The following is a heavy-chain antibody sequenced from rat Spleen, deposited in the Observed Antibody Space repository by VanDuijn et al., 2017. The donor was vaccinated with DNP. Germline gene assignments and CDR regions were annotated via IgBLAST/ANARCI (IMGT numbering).Heavy chain of an antibody. J-gene: IGHJ2*01. CDR3: ATSLFDY. CDR1: GFIFTNYV. CDR2: ITNTGGST. V-gene: IGHV5S23*01. Sequence: EVQLVESGGGLVQPGGSLKLSCSASGFIFTNYVMAWVRQAPTKGLEWVASITNTGGSTFYRDSVKGRFTISRDNAKSTLYLQMDSLRSEDTATYYCATSLFDYWGQGVMVTVSS.